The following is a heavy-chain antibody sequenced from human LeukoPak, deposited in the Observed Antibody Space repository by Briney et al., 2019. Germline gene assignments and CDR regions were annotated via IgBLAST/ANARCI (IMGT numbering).Heavy chain of an antibody. CDR1: GFTFSSYA. CDR3: APGGDFDY. D-gene: IGHD1-26*01. Sequence: GGSLRLSCAASGFTFSSYAMTWVRQTPGKGLEWVSGISGSGATTYYADSVKGRFTISRDHSKNTLYLQMNSLRAEDTAVYYCAPGGDFDYWGQGTLVTVSS. CDR2: ISGSGATT. J-gene: IGHJ4*02. V-gene: IGHV3-23*01.